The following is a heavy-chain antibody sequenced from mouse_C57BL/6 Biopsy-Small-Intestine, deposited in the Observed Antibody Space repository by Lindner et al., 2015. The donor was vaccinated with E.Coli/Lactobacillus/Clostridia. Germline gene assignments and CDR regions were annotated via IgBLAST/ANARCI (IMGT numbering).Heavy chain of an antibody. CDR2: IILGSGET. Sequence: QWVRQARGQRLEWIGWIILGSGETKHAQRFQERVSITRDMSTNTAYLELSSLRSEDTAVYYCAADGDPLVRGVIIKLDYWGQGTLVTVSS. CDR3: AADGDPLVRGVIIKLDY. D-gene: IGHD2-12*01. V-gene: IGHV14-1*02. J-gene: IGHJ4*01.